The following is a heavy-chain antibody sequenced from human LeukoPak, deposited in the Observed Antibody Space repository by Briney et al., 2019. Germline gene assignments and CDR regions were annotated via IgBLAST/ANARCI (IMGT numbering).Heavy chain of an antibody. CDR1: GFTFSSYD. Sequence: PGGSLRLSCAASGFTFSSYDMHWVRQAPGKGLVWVAVISYDGSKNCYGDSVKGRFTISRDNSKNTLYLQMNSLRAEDTAVYYCAKDVQSTPYYYYGMDVWGQGTTVTVSS. D-gene: IGHD2-15*01. CDR2: ISYDGSKN. CDR3: AKDVQSTPYYYYGMDV. V-gene: IGHV3-30*18. J-gene: IGHJ6*02.